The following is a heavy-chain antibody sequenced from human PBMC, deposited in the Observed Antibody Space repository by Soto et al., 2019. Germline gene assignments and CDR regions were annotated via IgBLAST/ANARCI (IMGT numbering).Heavy chain of an antibody. CDR1: GYSFTSYW. CDR3: ARGYDYTDY. V-gene: IGHV5-10-1*01. J-gene: IGHJ4*02. Sequence: HGESLKISCQGSGYSFTSYWVTWVRQMPGKGLEWMGRIDPSDSSTNYSPSFQGHVTFSADRSISTAYLQWSSLKASDTAMYFCARGYDYTDYWGQGTLVTVSS. D-gene: IGHD2-15*01. CDR2: IDPSDSST.